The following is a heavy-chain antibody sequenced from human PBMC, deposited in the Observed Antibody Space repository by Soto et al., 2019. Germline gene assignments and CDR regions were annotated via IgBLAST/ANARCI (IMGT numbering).Heavy chain of an antibody. CDR2: ITGSGTTT. CDR3: AKVWGPLMVAVSDFAD. D-gene: IGHD3-22*01. Sequence: GGSMILSCATAGVHFDTYARIWVRPAPGKGLEWVSGITGSGTTTYSAESVKGRFTISRDNSKNTVDLQMNSLRADDTAVYFCAKVWGPLMVAVSDFADGGQGTLGTVAS. CDR1: GVHFDTYA. V-gene: IGHV3-23*01. J-gene: IGHJ4*02.